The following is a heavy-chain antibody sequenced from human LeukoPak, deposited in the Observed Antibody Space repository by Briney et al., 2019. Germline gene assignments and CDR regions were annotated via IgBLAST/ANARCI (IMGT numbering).Heavy chain of an antibody. CDR2: IYYSGST. CDR3: ARHRILTGSPDY. V-gene: IGHV4-59*08. J-gene: IGHJ4*02. Sequence: SETLSLTCTVSGGSISSYYWSWIRQPPGKGLEWIGYIYYSGSTNYNPSLKSRVPISVATSKNQFSLKLSSVTAADTAVYYCARHRILTGSPDYWGQGTLVTVSS. D-gene: IGHD3-9*01. CDR1: GGSISSYY.